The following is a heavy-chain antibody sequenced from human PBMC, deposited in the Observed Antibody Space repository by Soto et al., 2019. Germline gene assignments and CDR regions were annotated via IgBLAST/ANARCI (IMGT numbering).Heavy chain of an antibody. D-gene: IGHD3-22*01. V-gene: IGHV3-48*02. Sequence: GGSLRLSCAASGFTFSSYSMNWVRQAPGKGLEWVSYISSSSSTIYYADSVKGRFTISRDNAKNSLYLQMNSLRDEDTAVYYCARDEYYYDSSGYLELRPDYYYYYGMDVWGQGTTVTVSS. CDR3: ARDEYYYDSSGYLELRPDYYYYYGMDV. J-gene: IGHJ6*02. CDR1: GFTFSSYS. CDR2: ISSSSSTI.